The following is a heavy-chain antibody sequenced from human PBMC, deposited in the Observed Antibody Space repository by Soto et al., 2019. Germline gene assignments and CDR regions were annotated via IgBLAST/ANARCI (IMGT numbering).Heavy chain of an antibody. D-gene: IGHD1-26*01. CDR2: ISSSSRYV. CDR3: VANEFGGQFDY. Sequence: GGSLRLSCGASGFTFSTYTMNWVRQAPGKGLEWVSSISSSSRYVHYADSLKGRFTISRDNSKNSLSLQMTSLRVEDTAVYYCVANEFGGQFDYGGQGIPVTVSS. CDR1: GFTFSTYT. J-gene: IGHJ4*02. V-gene: IGHV3-21*06.